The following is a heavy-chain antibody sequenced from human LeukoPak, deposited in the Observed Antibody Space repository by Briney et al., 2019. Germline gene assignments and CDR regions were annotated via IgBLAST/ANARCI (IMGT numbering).Heavy chain of an antibody. CDR3: ARGSPYYDILTGYSLNYFDY. CDR2: ISYTGST. J-gene: IGHJ4*02. CDR1: GGSISSYF. Sequence: PSETLSLTCTVSGGSISSYFWSWIQQPPGKGLEWIGYISYTGSTNYNPSLKSRVTISVDTSKNQFSLKLSSVTAADTAVYYCARGSPYYDILTGYSLNYFDYWGQGTLVTVSS. V-gene: IGHV4-59*01. D-gene: IGHD3-9*01.